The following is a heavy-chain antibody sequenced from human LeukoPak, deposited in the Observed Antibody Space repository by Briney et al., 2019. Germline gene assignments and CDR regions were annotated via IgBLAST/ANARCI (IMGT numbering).Heavy chain of an antibody. CDR3: ASQGTDSSGYRDY. CDR2: ISYDGSNK. Sequence: QPGRSLRLSCAASGFIFSNDAMHWVRQAPGKGLEWVAVISYDGSNKYYADSVKGRFTISRDNSKNTLYLQMNSLRAEDTAVYYCASQGTDSSGYRDYWGQGTLVTVSS. CDR1: GFIFSNDA. D-gene: IGHD3-22*01. J-gene: IGHJ4*02. V-gene: IGHV3-30-3*02.